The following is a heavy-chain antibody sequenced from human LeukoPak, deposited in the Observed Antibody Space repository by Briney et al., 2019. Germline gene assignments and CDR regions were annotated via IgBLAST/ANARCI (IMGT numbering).Heavy chain of an antibody. CDR1: GGTFSSYA. CDR3: GSGRGYRGYDYF. CDR2: IIPILGIA. Sequence: ASVKVSCKASGGTFSSYAISCVRQAPGQGLEWGGGIIPILGIANKAQKFQGRVTIPADKSTSTAYMELSSLRSEDTAVYYCGSGRGYRGYDYFWGQGTLVTVSS. D-gene: IGHD5-12*01. V-gene: IGHV1-69*04. J-gene: IGHJ4*02.